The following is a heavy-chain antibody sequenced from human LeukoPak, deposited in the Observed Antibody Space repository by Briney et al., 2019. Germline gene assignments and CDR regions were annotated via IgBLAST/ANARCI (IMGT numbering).Heavy chain of an antibody. CDR1: GGSISSGGYC. V-gene: IGHV4-31*03. Sequence: SETLSLTCTVSGGSISSGGYCRSWIRQHPGKGLEWIGYIYYSGSTYYNPSLKSRVTISADTSKNQFSLKLSSVTAADTAVYYCARARSAAGNFDYWGQGTLVAVSS. D-gene: IGHD6-13*01. CDR3: ARARSAAGNFDY. CDR2: IYYSGST. J-gene: IGHJ4*02.